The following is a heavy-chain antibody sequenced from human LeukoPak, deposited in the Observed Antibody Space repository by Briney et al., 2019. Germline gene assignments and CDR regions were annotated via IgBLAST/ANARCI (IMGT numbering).Heavy chain of an antibody. Sequence: GGSLRLSCAASGFTFSSYAMSWVRQAPGEGLEWVSTTNGRGDTTFYTGSVKGRFTISRDNSKNTLYLQMHGLRGEDTAIYYCAKDLSSASYPYYFDYWGQGTLVTVSS. D-gene: IGHD6-19*01. CDR3: AKDLSSASYPYYFDY. J-gene: IGHJ4*02. V-gene: IGHV3-23*01. CDR1: GFTFSSYA. CDR2: TNGRGDTT.